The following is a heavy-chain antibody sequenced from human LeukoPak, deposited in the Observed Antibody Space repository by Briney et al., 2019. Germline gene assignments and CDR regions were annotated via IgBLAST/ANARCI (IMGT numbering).Heavy chain of an antibody. J-gene: IGHJ5*02. Sequence: SETLSLTCTVSGGSISSSSYYWGWIRQPPGKGLEWIGSIYYSGSTYYNPSLKSRVTISVDTSKNQFSLKLSSVTAADTAVYYCARNTITMVHKGWFDPRGQGTLVTVSS. CDR2: IYYSGST. CDR1: GGSISSSSYY. CDR3: ARNTITMVHKGWFDP. D-gene: IGHD3-10*01. V-gene: IGHV4-39*07.